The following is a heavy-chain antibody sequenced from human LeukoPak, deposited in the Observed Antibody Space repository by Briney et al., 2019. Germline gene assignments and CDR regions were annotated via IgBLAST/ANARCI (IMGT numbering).Heavy chain of an antibody. CDR1: GYSISSGYY. J-gene: IGHJ4*02. CDR3: ARRGYSSSYYFDY. CDR2: IYHSVST. D-gene: IGHD6-6*01. V-gene: IGHV4-38-2*01. Sequence: PSETLSLTCAVSGYSISSGYYWGWIRQPPGKGLEWIGSIYHSVSTYYNPSLKSRVTISVDTSKNQFSLKLSSVTAADTAVYYCARRGYSSSYYFDYWGQGTLVTVSS.